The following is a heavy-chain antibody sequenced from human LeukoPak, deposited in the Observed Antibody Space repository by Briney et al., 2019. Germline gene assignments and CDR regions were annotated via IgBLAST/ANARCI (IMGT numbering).Heavy chain of an antibody. V-gene: IGHV4-31*03. J-gene: IGHJ5*02. CDR3: ARGLRPYCGGDCYPNWFDP. D-gene: IGHD2-21*02. CDR1: GGSISSGGYY. Sequence: PSQTLSLTCTVSGGSISSGGYYWSWIRQHPGKGLEWIGYIYYSGSTYYNPSLKSRVTISVDTSKNQFSLKLSSVTAADTAVYYCARGLRPYCGGDCYPNWFDPWGQGTLVTVSS. CDR2: IYYSGST.